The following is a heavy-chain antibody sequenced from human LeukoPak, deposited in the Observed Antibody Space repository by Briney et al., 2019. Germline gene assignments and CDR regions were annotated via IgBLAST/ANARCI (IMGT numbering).Heavy chain of an antibody. CDR3: ARDRGQSGSYSGWIDP. CDR1: GYTFTSYY. Sequence: GASVKVSCKASGYTFTSYYIHWVRRAPGQGLEWMGWINPNTGGINYAQKFQGRVTMTRDTSISTAYMELRSLRSDDTAVYYCARDRGQSGSYSGWIDPWGQGTLVTVSS. V-gene: IGHV1-2*02. J-gene: IGHJ5*02. D-gene: IGHD1-26*01. CDR2: INPNTGGI.